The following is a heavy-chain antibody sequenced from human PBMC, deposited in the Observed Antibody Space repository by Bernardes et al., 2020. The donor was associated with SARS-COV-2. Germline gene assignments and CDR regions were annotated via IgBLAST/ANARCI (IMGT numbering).Heavy chain of an antibody. D-gene: IGHD2-21*02. V-gene: IGHV3-30-3*01. J-gene: IGHJ4*02. Sequence: SLRLSCAASGFTFSSYAMHWVRQAPGTGLEWVAVISYDGSNKYYADSVKGRFTISRDNSKNTLYLQMNSLRAEDTAVYHCATETCVDDDCYVDYWGQGTLVTVSS. CDR2: ISYDGSNK. CDR3: ATETCVDDDCYVDY. CDR1: GFTFSSYA.